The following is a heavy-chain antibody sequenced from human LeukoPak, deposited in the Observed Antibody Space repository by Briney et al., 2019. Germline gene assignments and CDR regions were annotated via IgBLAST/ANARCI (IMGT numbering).Heavy chain of an antibody. J-gene: IGHJ6*03. V-gene: IGHV5-51*01. CDR2: IYPGDSDT. D-gene: IGHD6-6*01. CDR1: GYSFTSYW. Sequence: GESLKISCKGSGYSFTSYWIGWVRQLPGKGLEWLGIIYPGDSDTRYSPPFQGQVTISADKSISTAYLQWSSLKASDTAMYYCARHEHLMGSSPGGSMDVWGKGTTVTVSS. CDR3: ARHEHLMGSSPGGSMDV.